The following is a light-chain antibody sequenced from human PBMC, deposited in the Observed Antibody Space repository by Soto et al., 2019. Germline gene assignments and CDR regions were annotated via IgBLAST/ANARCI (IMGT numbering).Light chain of an antibody. Sequence: IQLTQSPSSLTASVGDRVTITCRASQGISSSLAWYQQQSGKAPKLLIYAASTLQSGVPSRFSGSGSGIDFTLTISSLQPEDFATYYCQQLKSFPLSFGGGTTVEIK. J-gene: IGKJ4*01. CDR2: AAS. CDR1: QGISSS. CDR3: QQLKSFPLS. V-gene: IGKV1-9*01.